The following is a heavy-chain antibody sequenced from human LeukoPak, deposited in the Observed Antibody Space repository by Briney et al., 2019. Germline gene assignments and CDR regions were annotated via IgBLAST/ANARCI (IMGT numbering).Heavy chain of an antibody. Sequence: SETLSLTCTVSGGSISSYYWSWIRQPAGKGLEWIGRIYTSGSTNYNPSLKSRVTMSVDTSKNQFSLKLSSVTAADTAVYYCAREVIPYGLSYYYGMDVWGQGTTVTVSS. D-gene: IGHD2-21*01. CDR2: IYTSGST. CDR1: GGSISSYY. J-gene: IGHJ6*02. V-gene: IGHV4-4*07. CDR3: AREVIPYGLSYYYGMDV.